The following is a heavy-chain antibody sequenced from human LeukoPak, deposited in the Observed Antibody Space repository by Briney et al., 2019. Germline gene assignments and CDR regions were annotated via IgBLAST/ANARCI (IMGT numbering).Heavy chain of an antibody. CDR1: GFTFSSNW. V-gene: IGHV3-74*01. CDR3: ARDMTGNVADY. D-gene: IGHD3-9*01. CDR2: INSDGTIT. Sequence: GGSLRLSCAASGFTFSSNWMHWVRHIPGTGLVSVSHINSDGTITNYADSVKGRFTISRDSAKNTVYLKMNSLTAEDTAVYYCARDMTGNVADYWGQGTLVTVSP. J-gene: IGHJ4*02.